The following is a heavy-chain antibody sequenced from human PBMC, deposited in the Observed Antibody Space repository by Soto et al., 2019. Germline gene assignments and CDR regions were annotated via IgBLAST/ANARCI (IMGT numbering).Heavy chain of an antibody. CDR3: ARAVEMATRMNYFDY. V-gene: IGHV3-48*02. J-gene: IGHJ4*02. Sequence: EVQLVESGGGLVQPGGSLRLSCAASGFTFSSYSMNWVRQAHGKGLEWVSCISSSSSTKYYADSVKGRFTISRDNAKNSLYLQMNSLRDEDTAVYYCARAVEMATRMNYFDYWGQGTLVTVSS. CDR2: ISSSSSTK. D-gene: IGHD5-12*01. CDR1: GFTFSSYS.